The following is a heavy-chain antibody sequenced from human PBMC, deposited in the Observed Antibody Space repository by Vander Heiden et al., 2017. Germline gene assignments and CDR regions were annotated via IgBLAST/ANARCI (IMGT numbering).Heavy chain of an antibody. Sequence: GESGGGLVKPGGSLRLSCAASGFTFSNAWMSWVRQAPGKGLEWVGRIKSKTDGGTTDYAAPVKGRFTISRDDSKNTLYLQMNSLKTEDTAVYYCTTIGNYDDSSGYYFEDDYWGQGTLVTVSS. V-gene: IGHV3-15*01. CDR2: IKSKTDGGTT. J-gene: IGHJ4*02. CDR3: TTIGNYDDSSGYYFEDDY. CDR1: GFTFSNAW. D-gene: IGHD3-22*01.